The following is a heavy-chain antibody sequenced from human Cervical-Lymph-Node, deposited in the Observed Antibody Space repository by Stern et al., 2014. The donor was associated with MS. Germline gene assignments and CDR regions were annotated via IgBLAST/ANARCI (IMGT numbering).Heavy chain of an antibody. D-gene: IGHD1-26*01. CDR2: MNPHSGNT. V-gene: IGHV1-8*01. J-gene: IGHJ4*02. CDR1: GYTFSNFD. CDR3: AREPMGAANYFDY. Sequence: VQLVQSGAEVMQPGASVRVSCRTSGYTFSNFDINWVRQAPGQGLEWMWWMNPHSGNTGYAQRFQGRVTMTRDNSISTAYMELSGLTSEDTAIYYCAREPMGAANYFDYWGQGILVTVSS.